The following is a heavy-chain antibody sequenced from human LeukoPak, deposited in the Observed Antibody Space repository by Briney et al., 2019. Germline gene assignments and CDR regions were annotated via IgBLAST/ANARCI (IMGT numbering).Heavy chain of an antibody. CDR1: GFTFSIYS. CDR2: ISPGGGPT. Sequence: GGSLRLSCAASGFTFSIYSMNWVRQAPGKGLEWVSGISPGGGPTYYADSVKGRFTISRDDSKNTLYLQMNNLRAEDTAVYYCAKDGAWLRFDDWGQGILVTVSS. CDR3: AKDGAWLRFDD. J-gene: IGHJ4*02. V-gene: IGHV3-23*01. D-gene: IGHD5-12*01.